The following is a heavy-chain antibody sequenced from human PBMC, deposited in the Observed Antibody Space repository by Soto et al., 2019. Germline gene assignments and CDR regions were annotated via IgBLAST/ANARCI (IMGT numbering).Heavy chain of an antibody. D-gene: IGHD3-3*01. Sequence: SVKVSCKASGGTFSSYAISWVRQAPGQGLEWMGGIIPIFGTANYAQKFQGRVTITADESTSTAYMELSSLRSEDTAVYYCARGLADYDFWSGTYGMDVWGQGTTVTVSS. J-gene: IGHJ6*02. CDR1: GGTFSSYA. CDR2: IIPIFGTA. CDR3: ARGLADYDFWSGTYGMDV. V-gene: IGHV1-69*13.